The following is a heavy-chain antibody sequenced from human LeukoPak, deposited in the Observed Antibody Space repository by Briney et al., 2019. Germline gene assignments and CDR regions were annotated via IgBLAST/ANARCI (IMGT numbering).Heavy chain of an antibody. CDR2: ISSSSSTI. Sequence: GGSLRLSCAASGFTFSSYSMNWVRQAPGKGLEWVSYISSSSSTIYYADSVKGRFTISRDNAKNSLYLQMNSLRAEDTAVYYCARDLPPRYSSSWPDFDYWGQGTLVTVSS. J-gene: IGHJ4*02. D-gene: IGHD6-13*01. CDR3: ARDLPPRYSSSWPDFDY. CDR1: GFTFSSYS. V-gene: IGHV3-48*01.